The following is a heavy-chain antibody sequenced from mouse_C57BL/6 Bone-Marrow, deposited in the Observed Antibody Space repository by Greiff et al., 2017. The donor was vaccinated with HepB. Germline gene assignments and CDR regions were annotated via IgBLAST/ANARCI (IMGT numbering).Heavy chain of an antibody. Sequence: VQLQQPGAELVKPGASVKLSCKASGYTFTSYWMQWVKQRPGQGLEWIGEIDPSDSYTNYNQKFKGKATLTVDTSSSTAYMQLSSLTSEDSAVYYCASGYGSLWGQGTTLTVSS. CDR2: IDPSDSYT. J-gene: IGHJ2*01. D-gene: IGHD1-1*01. CDR1: GYTFTSYW. CDR3: ASGYGSL. V-gene: IGHV1-50*01.